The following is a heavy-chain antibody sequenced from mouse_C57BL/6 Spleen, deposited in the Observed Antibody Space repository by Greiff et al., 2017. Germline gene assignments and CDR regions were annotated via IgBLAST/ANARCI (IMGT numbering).Heavy chain of an antibody. D-gene: IGHD2-4*01. CDR1: GYSITSGYY. CDR3: ARGYDYDDASWFAY. J-gene: IGHJ3*01. Sequence: ESGPGLVKPSQSLSLTCSVTGYSITSGYYWNWIRQFPGNKLEWMGYISYDGSNNYNPSLKNRISITRDTSKNQFFLKLNSVTTEDTATYYCARGYDYDDASWFAYWGQGTLVTVSA. V-gene: IGHV3-6*01. CDR2: ISYDGSN.